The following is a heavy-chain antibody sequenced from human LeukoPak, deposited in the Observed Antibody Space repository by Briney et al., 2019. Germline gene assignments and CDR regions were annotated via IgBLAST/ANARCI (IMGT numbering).Heavy chain of an antibody. V-gene: IGHV3-30-3*01. CDR2: ISDDGSRQ. CDR1: GFTFSNYA. CDR3: VKDRTGTYTLDY. D-gene: IGHD3-10*01. Sequence: GGSLRLSCAATGFTFSNYATHWGRQAPGKGLEWVAFISDDGSRQHYADSVKGRFTISRDNSKNTLNLQMNSLRAEDTAVYYCVKDRTGTYTLDYWGQGTLVSVSS. J-gene: IGHJ4*02.